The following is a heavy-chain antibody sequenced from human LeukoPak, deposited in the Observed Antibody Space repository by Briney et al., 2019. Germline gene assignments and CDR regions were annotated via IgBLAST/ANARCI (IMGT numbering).Heavy chain of an antibody. CDR2: IKTNAEGGTL. Sequence: GGSLRLSCAASGFTYSNVWMNWVRQAPGKGLEWVGRIKTNAEGGTLDYTAPVKGRFTISRDDSKYTLYLQMDSLEVEDTGMYYCTTGIDDEGGYWGQGTLVTVSS. V-gene: IGHV3-15*07. CDR1: GFTYSNVW. CDR3: TTGIDDEGGY. D-gene: IGHD3-3*02. J-gene: IGHJ4*02.